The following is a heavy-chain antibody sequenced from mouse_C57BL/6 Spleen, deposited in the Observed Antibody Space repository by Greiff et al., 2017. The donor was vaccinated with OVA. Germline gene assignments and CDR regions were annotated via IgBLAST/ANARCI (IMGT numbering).Heavy chain of an antibody. CDR1: GYSITSGYY. CDR2: ISYDGSN. CDR3: ARNPLGVRYFDY. J-gene: IGHJ2*01. D-gene: IGHD2-14*01. Sequence: EVKVEESGPGLVKPSQSLSLTCSVTGYSITSGYYWNWIRQFPGNKLEWMGYISYDGSNNYNPSLKNRISITRDTSKNQFFLKLNSVTTEDTATYYCARNPLGVRYFDYWGQGTTLTVSS. V-gene: IGHV3-6*01.